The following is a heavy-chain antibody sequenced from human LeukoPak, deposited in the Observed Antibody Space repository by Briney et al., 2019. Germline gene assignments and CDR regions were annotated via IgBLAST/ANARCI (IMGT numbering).Heavy chain of an antibody. D-gene: IGHD5-18*01. CDR2: ISGSGGST. Sequence: GGSLRLSCAASGFTFSSYGMSWVRQAPGKGLEWVSVISGSGGSTYYADSVKGRFTIFRDNSMNTLYLQMNSLRAEDTAVYYCAKDHRGYSYGSREYYFDYWGQGTLVTVSS. J-gene: IGHJ4*02. V-gene: IGHV3-23*01. CDR3: AKDHRGYSYGSREYYFDY. CDR1: GFTFSSYG.